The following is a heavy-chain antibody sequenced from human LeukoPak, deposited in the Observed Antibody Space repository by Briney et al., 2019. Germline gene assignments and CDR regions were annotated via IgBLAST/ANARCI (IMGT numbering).Heavy chain of an antibody. J-gene: IGHJ2*01. CDR1: GYTFTSYF. CDR3: ARVVWDCTGGSCYSEATRQGDWYFDL. Sequence: ASVKVSCKASGYTFTSYFMHWVRQSPGQGLEWMGVINPTRGSTSYAQKSQGRVTMTRDTSTSTVYMELSSLRPEDTAVYYCARVVWDCTGGSCYSEATRQGDWYFDLWGRGTLVTVSS. D-gene: IGHD2-15*01. V-gene: IGHV1-46*01. CDR2: INPTRGST.